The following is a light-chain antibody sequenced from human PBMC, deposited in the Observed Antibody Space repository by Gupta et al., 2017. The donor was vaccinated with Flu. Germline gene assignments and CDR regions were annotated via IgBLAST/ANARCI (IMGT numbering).Light chain of an antibody. Sequence: SVTISCTGTSSDVGGYNSVSWYQQYPGKAPKLMIYDVSKRPSGVPDRFSGSKSGDTASLTISGLQAEDEADYYCCSYASSFTWVFGGGTKLTVL. CDR2: DVS. CDR3: CSYASSFTWV. CDR1: SSDVGGYNS. J-gene: IGLJ2*01. V-gene: IGLV2-11*01.